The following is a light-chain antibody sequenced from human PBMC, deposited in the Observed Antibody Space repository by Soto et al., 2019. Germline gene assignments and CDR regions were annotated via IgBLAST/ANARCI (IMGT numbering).Light chain of an antibody. V-gene: IGLV2-8*01. CDR2: EVN. J-gene: IGLJ1*01. Sequence: QSALTQPPSASASPGQSVAISCTGTSSDVGGYNYVSWYQQHPGKAPKLMIYEVNKRPSGVPDRFSGSKSGNTASLTVSGLKADDEADYYCSSYAGSSNVFGTATKVNVL. CDR1: SSDVGGYNY. CDR3: SSYAGSSNV.